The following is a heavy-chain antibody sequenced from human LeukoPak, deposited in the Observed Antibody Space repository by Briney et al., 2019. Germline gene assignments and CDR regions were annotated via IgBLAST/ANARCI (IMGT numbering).Heavy chain of an antibody. V-gene: IGHV3-48*01. CDR1: VFTFSTYS. D-gene: IGHD4-17*01. CDR3: ARDYYGDYTFDY. CDR2: ISGSSSTI. J-gene: IGHJ4*02. Sequence: PGGSLRLSCAASVFTFSTYSMNWVRQAPGKGLEWVSYISGSSSTIYYADSVKGRFTISRDNAKNSLHLQMNSLRAEDTAVYYCARDYYGDYTFDYWGQGTLVTVSS.